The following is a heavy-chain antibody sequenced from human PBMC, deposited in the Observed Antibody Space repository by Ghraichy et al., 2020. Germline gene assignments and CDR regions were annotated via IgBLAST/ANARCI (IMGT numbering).Heavy chain of an antibody. CDR3: ARHLTEYSSSWCLDY. J-gene: IGHJ4*02. D-gene: IGHD6-13*01. Sequence: SETLSLTCTVSGGSISSSSYYWGWIRQPPGKGLEWIGSIYYSGSTYYNPSLKSRVTISVDTSKNQFSLKLSSVTAADTAVYYCARHLTEYSSSWCLDYWGQGTLVTVSS. CDR2: IYYSGST. CDR1: GGSISSSSYY. V-gene: IGHV4-39*01.